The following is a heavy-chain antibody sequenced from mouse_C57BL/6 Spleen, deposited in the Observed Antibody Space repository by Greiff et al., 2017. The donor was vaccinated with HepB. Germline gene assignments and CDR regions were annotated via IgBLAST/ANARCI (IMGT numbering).Heavy chain of an antibody. D-gene: IGHD2-3*01. CDR1: GYSITSGYY. V-gene: IGHV3-6*01. CDR3: AREGVGWLLRGAMDY. CDR2: ISYDGSN. J-gene: IGHJ4*01. Sequence: EVQLQQSGPGLVKPSQSLSLTCSVTGYSITSGYYWNWIRQFPGNKLEWMGYISYDGSNNYNPSLKNRISITRDTSKNQFFLKLNSVTTEDTATYYCAREGVGWLLRGAMDYWGQGTSVTVSS.